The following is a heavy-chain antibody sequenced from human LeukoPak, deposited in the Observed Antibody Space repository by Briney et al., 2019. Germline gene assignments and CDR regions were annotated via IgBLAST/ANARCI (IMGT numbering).Heavy chain of an antibody. CDR2: IYYSGST. CDR3: ARYLGGSYYFDY. V-gene: IGHV4-31*03. CDR1: GGSISSGGYY. J-gene: IGHJ4*02. D-gene: IGHD1-26*01. Sequence: PSQTLSLTCTVSGGSISSGGYYWGWIRQHPGKGLEWIGYIYYSGSTYYNPSLKSRVTISVDTSKNQFSLKLSSVTAADTAVYYCARYLGGSYYFDYWGQGTLVTVSS.